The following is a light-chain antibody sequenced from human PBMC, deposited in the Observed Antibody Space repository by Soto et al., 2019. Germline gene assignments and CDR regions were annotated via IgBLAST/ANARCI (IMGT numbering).Light chain of an antibody. V-gene: IGLV2-11*01. CDR3: CSYAGSYPYV. CDR1: SSDVGGYNY. Sequence: QSALTQPRSVSWSPGQSVTISCTGTSSDVGGYNYVSWYQQHPGKAPKLMIYDVSKRPSGVPDRFSGSKSGNTASLTISGLQAEDEADYYCCSYAGSYPYVFGTGTRSPS. CDR2: DVS. J-gene: IGLJ1*01.